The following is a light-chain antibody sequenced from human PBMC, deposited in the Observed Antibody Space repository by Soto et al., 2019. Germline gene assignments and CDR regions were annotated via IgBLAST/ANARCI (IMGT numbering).Light chain of an antibody. J-gene: IGKJ1*01. CDR2: DAS. CDR3: QQYNSYWT. Sequence: DIQMTQSPSSLSASVGARVPITCRASQSISTWLAWYQQKPGKVPKLLIYDASSLESGVPSRFSGSGSGTEFTLTISSLQPDDFATYYCQQYNSYWTFGQGTKVDIK. V-gene: IGKV1-5*01. CDR1: QSISTW.